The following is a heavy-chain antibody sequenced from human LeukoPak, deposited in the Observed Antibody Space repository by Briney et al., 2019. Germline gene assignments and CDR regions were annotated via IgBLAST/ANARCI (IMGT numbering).Heavy chain of an antibody. D-gene: IGHD5-24*01. V-gene: IGHV3-74*01. J-gene: IGHJ4*02. Sequence: GGSLRLSCATSEFTFINYWMHWVRQAPGKGLVWVTRIKNDESEVTYADSVKGRFTISRDNAKNTLYLQMSSLKTEDTAVYYCTIGDGWLPNWGQGTLVTVSS. CDR2: IKNDESEV. CDR3: TIGDGWLPN. CDR1: EFTFINYW.